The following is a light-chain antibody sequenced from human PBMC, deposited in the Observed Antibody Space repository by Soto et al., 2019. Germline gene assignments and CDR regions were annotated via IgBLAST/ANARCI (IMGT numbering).Light chain of an antibody. J-gene: IGKJ4*01. V-gene: IGKV1-12*01. CDR1: QGITSW. Sequence: DIQMTQSPSSVSASVGDSLTITCRASQGITSWVAWYQHKPGRAPKLLIYAASRLQSGAPSRFSGSGSGTDFTLTISSLQPEDFGTYYCQQTSSFPLTLGGGTKVEIK. CDR2: AAS. CDR3: QQTSSFPLT.